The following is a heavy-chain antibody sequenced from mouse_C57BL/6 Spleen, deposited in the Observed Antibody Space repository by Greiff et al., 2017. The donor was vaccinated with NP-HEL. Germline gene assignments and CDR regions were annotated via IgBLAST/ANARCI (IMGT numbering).Heavy chain of an antibody. CDR2: INPNNGGT. D-gene: IGHD1-1*01. CDR3: ARGVVATTDYFDY. CDR1: GYTFTDYY. V-gene: IGHV1-26*01. Sequence: EVQLQQSGPELVKPGASVKISCKASGYTFTDYYMNWVKQSHGKSLEWIGDINPNNGGTSYNQKFKGKATLTVDKSSSTAYMELRSLTSEDSAVYYCARGVVATTDYFDYWGQGTTLTVSS. J-gene: IGHJ2*01.